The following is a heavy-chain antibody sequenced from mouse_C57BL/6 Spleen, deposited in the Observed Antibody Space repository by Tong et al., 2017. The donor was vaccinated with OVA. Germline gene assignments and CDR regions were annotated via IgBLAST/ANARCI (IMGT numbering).Heavy chain of an antibody. CDR2: INPYNGGT. Sequence: EVQLQESGPELVKPGASVKISCKASGYSFTDYYMNWVKQSHGKSLEWIGIINPYNGGTSYNQKFKGKATLTVDKSSSTAYMELNSLTSEDSAVYYCARGTAQTAMDYWGQGTSVTVSS. D-gene: IGHD3-2*02. CDR1: GYSFTDYY. J-gene: IGHJ4*01. CDR3: ARGTAQTAMDY. V-gene: IGHV1-19*01.